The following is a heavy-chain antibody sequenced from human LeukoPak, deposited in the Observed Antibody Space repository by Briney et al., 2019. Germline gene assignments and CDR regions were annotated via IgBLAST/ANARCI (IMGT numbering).Heavy chain of an antibody. CDR2: IYTSEST. CDR1: GGSISSYY. J-gene: IGHJ3*01. Sequence: PSETLSLTCTVSGGSISSYYWSWIRQPAGKGLDWIGRIYTSESTNYSPSLKSRVTMSVDTSKNQFSLKLSSVTAADTAVYYCARERGASTDRAFDVWGQGTMVTVSS. V-gene: IGHV4-4*07. D-gene: IGHD2-15*01. CDR3: ARERGASTDRAFDV.